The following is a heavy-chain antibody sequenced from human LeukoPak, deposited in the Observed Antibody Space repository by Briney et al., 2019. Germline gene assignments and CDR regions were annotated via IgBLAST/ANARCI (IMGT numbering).Heavy chain of an antibody. CDR2: IRYDGRSN. D-gene: IGHD1-26*01. V-gene: IGHV3-30*02. Sequence: HSGGSLRLSCAASGVIFSDYDMHWVRQAPGKGLEWVALIRYDGRSNYYSGYMQGRFTISRDNSKNNLFLNMNNLGPEDTAVYFCARTRLGTSTSFYFDLWGQGPLVTVSS. CDR3: ARTRLGTSTSFYFDL. J-gene: IGHJ4*02. CDR1: GVIFSDYD.